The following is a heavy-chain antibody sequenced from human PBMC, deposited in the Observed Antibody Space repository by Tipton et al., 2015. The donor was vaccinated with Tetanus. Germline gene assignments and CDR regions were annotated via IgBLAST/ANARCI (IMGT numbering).Heavy chain of an antibody. CDR1: GASFSDYY. CDR2: INHSGNT. D-gene: IGHD5-24*01. V-gene: IGHV4-34*01. Sequence: LRLSCAVYGASFSDYYWSWIRQAPGKGLEWIGEINHSGNTNHNPSLKSRVTLSVDTSKNQFSLRLRSVAAADTAVYYCARGGRDAYNNPLGAFDVWGRGTTVTVSS. CDR3: ARGGRDAYNNPLGAFDV. J-gene: IGHJ3*01.